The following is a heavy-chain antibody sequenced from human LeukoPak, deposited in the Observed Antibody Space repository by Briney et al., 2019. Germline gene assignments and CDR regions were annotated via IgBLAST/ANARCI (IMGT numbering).Heavy chain of an antibody. D-gene: IGHD6-19*01. CDR2: INHSGAT. CDR3: ATPTRGGIAVTGTFGH. CDR1: GGAFTGYY. V-gene: IGHV4-34*01. J-gene: IGHJ4*02. Sequence: PSETLSLTSAGSGGAFTGYYWSWIRQPPGKGLEWIGEINHSGATNYNPSLKSRVTISVDTSKNQFSLRLTSVSAADTGVYYCATPTRGGIAVTGTFGHWGQGTQVTVSS.